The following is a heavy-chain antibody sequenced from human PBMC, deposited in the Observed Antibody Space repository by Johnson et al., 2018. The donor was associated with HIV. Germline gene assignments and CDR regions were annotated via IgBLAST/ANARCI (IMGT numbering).Heavy chain of an antibody. D-gene: IGHD4-23*01. Sequence: LVESGGGAVQPGKSLRLSCAASGFTFSGYGMHWVRQAPGKGLEWVAVISYDGSNKYYADSVKGRFTISRDTSKNTLYLQMDSLRAEDTALYYWANLGDYSGNKGFDIWGQGTMVTVSS. CDR1: GFTFSGYG. V-gene: IGHV3-30*18. J-gene: IGHJ3*02. CDR2: ISYDGSNK. CDR3: ANLGDYSGNKGFDI.